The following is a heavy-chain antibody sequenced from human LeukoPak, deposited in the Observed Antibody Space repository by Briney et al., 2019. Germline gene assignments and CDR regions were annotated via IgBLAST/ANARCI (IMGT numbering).Heavy chain of an antibody. Sequence: GASVKVSCKASGYTFTSYGISWVRQAPGQGLEWMGWISVYNGNTNYAQKFQGRVTMTTDTSTSTAYMELRSLRSDDTAVYYCARVRVYSGYPGPFDYWGQGTLVTVSS. V-gene: IGHV1-18*01. J-gene: IGHJ4*02. CDR2: ISVYNGNT. CDR3: ARVRVYSGYPGPFDY. D-gene: IGHD5-12*01. CDR1: GYTFTSYG.